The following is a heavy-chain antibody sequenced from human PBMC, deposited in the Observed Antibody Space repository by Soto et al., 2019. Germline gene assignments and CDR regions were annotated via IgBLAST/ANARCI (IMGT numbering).Heavy chain of an antibody. D-gene: IGHD1-26*01. CDR3: ASLSWDLNDNWFDP. CDR2: IYSGGST. J-gene: IGHJ5*02. V-gene: IGHV3-53*04. CDR1: GFTVSSNY. Sequence: GGSLRLSCAASGFTVSSNYMSWVRQAPGKGLEWVSVIYSGGSTYYADSVKGRFTISRHNSKNTLYLQMNSLRAEDTAVYYCASLSWDLNDNWFDPWGQGTLVTVSS.